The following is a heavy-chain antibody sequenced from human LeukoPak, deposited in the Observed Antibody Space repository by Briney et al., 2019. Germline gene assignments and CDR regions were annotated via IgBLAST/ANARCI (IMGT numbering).Heavy chain of an antibody. CDR3: ARRMAYYYDSSGYKDDY. J-gene: IGHJ4*02. CDR2: IYYSGST. D-gene: IGHD3-22*01. V-gene: IGHV4-30-4*08. Sequence: SETLSLTCTVSGGSISSGDYYWSWIRQPPGKGLGWIGYIYYSGSTYYNPSLKSRVTISVDTSKNQFSLKLSSVTAADTAVYYCARRMAYYYDSSGYKDDYWGQGTLVTVSS. CDR1: GGSISSGDYY.